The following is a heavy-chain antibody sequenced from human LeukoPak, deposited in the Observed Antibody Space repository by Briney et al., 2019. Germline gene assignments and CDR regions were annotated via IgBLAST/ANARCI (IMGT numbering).Heavy chain of an antibody. CDR3: ARVLHRSPFDY. V-gene: IGHV3-30*03. J-gene: IGHJ4*02. CDR1: GFTFSSYW. D-gene: IGHD2-21*01. CDR2: ISYDGSNK. Sequence: GGSLRLSCAASGFTFSSYWMNWVRQAPGKGLEWVAVISYDGSNKYYADSVKGRFTISRDNSKNTLYLQMNSLRAEDTAVYYCARVLHRSPFDYWGQGTLVTVSS.